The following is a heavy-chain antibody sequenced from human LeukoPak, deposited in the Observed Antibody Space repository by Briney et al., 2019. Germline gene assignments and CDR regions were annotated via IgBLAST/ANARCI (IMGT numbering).Heavy chain of an antibody. Sequence: GSVKVSCKASGYTFTTYDINWVRQATGQGLEWMGWMNPNSGNTGYAQKFQGSVTMTRNTSMTTAYMELNSLRSEDTAVYYCARANYYGSGKKDLDYWGQGTLVTVSS. CDR1: GYTFTTYD. CDR2: MNPNSGNT. J-gene: IGHJ4*02. D-gene: IGHD3-10*01. V-gene: IGHV1-8*01. CDR3: ARANYYGSGKKDLDY.